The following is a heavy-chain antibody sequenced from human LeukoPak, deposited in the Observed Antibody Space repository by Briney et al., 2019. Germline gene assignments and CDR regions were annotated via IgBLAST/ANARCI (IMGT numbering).Heavy chain of an antibody. CDR1: GFTFSSYA. Sequence: GGSLRLSCAASGFTFSSYAMSWVRQAPGKGLVWVSAISGSGGSTYYADSVKGRFIISRDNSKNTLYLQMNSPRAEDTAVYYCAKDQGIAAAGFFDYWGQGTLVTVSS. D-gene: IGHD6-13*01. J-gene: IGHJ4*02. CDR2: ISGSGGST. CDR3: AKDQGIAAAGFFDY. V-gene: IGHV3-23*01.